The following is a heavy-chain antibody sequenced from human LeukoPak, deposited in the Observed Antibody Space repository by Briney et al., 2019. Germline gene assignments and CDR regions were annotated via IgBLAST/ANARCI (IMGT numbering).Heavy chain of an antibody. V-gene: IGHV1-46*01. CDR1: GGTFSSYA. J-gene: IGHJ4*02. Sequence: ASVKVSCKASGGTFSSYAISWVRQAPGQGLEWMGIINPSGGSTSYAQKFQGRVTMTRDMSTSTVYMELSSLRSEDTAVYYCARALGGTEGATVDYWGQGTLVIVSS. CDR3: ARALGGTEGATVDY. D-gene: IGHD1-26*01. CDR2: INPSGGST.